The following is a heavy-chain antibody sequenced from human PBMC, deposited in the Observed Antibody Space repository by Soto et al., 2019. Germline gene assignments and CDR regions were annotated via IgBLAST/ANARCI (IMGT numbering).Heavy chain of an antibody. CDR3: AREGCSGGSCYFSFGWFDP. V-gene: IGHV1-18*01. D-gene: IGHD2-15*01. CDR1: GYTFTSYG. Sequence: GASVKVSCKASGYTFTSYGISWVRQAPGQGLEWMGWISAYNGNTNYAQKLQGRVTMTTDTSTSTAYMELRSLRSDDTAVYYCAREGCSGGSCYFSFGWFDPWGQGTLVTVSS. J-gene: IGHJ5*02. CDR2: ISAYNGNT.